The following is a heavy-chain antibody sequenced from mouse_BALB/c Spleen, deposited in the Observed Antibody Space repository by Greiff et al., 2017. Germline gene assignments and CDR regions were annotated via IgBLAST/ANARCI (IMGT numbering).Heavy chain of an antibody. CDR2: ISSGGSYT. Sequence: DVMLVESGGGLVKPGGSLKLSCAASGFTFSSYAMSWVRQSPEKRLEWVAEISSGGSYTYYPDTVTGRFTISRDNAKNTLYLEMSSLRSEDTAMYYCARTYQYYFDYWGQGTTLTVSS. V-gene: IGHV5-9-4*01. J-gene: IGHJ2*01. CDR3: ARTYQYYFDY. CDR1: GFTFSSYA. D-gene: IGHD5-1*01.